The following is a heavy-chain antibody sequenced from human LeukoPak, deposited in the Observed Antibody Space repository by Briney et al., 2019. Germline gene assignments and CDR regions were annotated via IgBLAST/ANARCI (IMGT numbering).Heavy chain of an antibody. CDR1: GDSITGYS. J-gene: IGHJ5*02. CDR3: VRGPYGASISNWFDP. CDR2: IYYNGDT. D-gene: IGHD4/OR15-4a*01. V-gene: IGHV4-59*01. Sequence: PSETLSLTCSVSGDSITGYSWSWLRQTPGKGLEWIGYIYYNGDTHYNPSLNSRLSISVDTPNNQFSLNLRSVTAADTAVYYCVRGPYGASISNWFDPWGQGLLVTVSS.